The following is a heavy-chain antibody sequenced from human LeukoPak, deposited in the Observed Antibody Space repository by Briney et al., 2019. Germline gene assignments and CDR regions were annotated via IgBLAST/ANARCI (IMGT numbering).Heavy chain of an antibody. V-gene: IGHV1-2*03. CDR3: ARLMTTVTTVDY. D-gene: IGHD4-17*01. CDR1: GYTFTGYY. CDR2: INPNSGGT. Sequence: LGASVKVSCKASGYTFTGYYMHWVRQAPGQGLEWMGWINPNSGGTNYAQKFQGRVTMTRDTSISTAYMELSRLRSDDTAVYYCARLMTTVTTVDYWGQGTLVTVSS. J-gene: IGHJ4*02.